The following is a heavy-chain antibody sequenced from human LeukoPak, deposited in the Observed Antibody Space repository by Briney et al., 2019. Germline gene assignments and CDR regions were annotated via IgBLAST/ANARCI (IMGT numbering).Heavy chain of an antibody. D-gene: IGHD3-3*01. V-gene: IGHV4-59*08. CDR1: GGSISTFY. Sequence: SETLSLTCSVSGGSISTFYWSWIRQPPGKGLEWIGYIYYSGSTSYNPSLKSRVTISVDTSKNQFSLDLSSVTAADTAVYYCARPVAPLYGHDFWSDAFDIWGQGTMVTVSS. J-gene: IGHJ3*02. CDR2: IYYSGST. CDR3: ARPVAPLYGHDFWSDAFDI.